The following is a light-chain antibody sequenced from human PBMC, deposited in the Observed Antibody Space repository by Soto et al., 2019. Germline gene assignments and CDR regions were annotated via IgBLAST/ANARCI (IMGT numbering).Light chain of an antibody. J-gene: IGLJ3*02. V-gene: IGLV2-23*01. CDR1: SSDAGNYNF. Sequence: QSALTQPASVSGSPGQSITISCTGTSSDAGNYNFVSWYQQHPGKAPKVIIYEDSTRPSGVSNRISGSKSGNTASLTIYGLQAEDEADYYCCSYAGSSISWVFGGGTKLTVL. CDR3: CSYAGSSISWV. CDR2: EDS.